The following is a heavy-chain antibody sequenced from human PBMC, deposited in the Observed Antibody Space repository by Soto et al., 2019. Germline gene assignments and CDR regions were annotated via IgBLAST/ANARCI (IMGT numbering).Heavy chain of an antibody. D-gene: IGHD6-13*01. V-gene: IGHV3-23*01. J-gene: IGHJ4*02. CDR2: ISGSGGST. CDR1: GFTFSSYA. CDR3: AKDGVRYSSSWYDY. Sequence: GSLRLSCAASGFTFSSYAMSWVRQAPGKGLEWVSAISGSGGSTYYADSVKGRFTISRDNSKNTLYLQMNSLRAEDTAVYYCAKDGVRYSSSWYDYWGQGTLVTVSS.